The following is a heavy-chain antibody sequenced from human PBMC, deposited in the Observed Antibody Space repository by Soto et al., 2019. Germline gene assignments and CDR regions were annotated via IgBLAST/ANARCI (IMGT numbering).Heavy chain of an antibody. J-gene: IGHJ4*02. D-gene: IGHD3-22*01. CDR1: GFTFSSYG. CDR3: AKDLTYYYDSSGSPPSDY. Sequence: LRLSCAASGFTFSSYGMHWVRQAPGKGLEWVAVISYDGSNKYYADPVKGRFTISRDTSKSTLYLQMNSLRAEDTAVYYCAKDLTYYYDSSGSPPSDYWGQGTLVTVSS. V-gene: IGHV3-30*18. CDR2: ISYDGSNK.